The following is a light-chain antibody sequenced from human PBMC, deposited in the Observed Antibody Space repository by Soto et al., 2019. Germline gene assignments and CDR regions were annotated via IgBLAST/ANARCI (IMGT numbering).Light chain of an antibody. CDR2: DIS. CDR3: QQYNNWPFS. CDR1: QDVTTN. V-gene: IGKV3-15*01. J-gene: IGKJ5*01. Sequence: EIVLTQSPATLSFSPGGLATLSCRAAQDVTTNFAWYQLKRGQPPRLLIYDISTRATGVPARFSGSGSGTEFTLTISGLQSEDFALYFCQQYNNWPFSFGQGTRLEI.